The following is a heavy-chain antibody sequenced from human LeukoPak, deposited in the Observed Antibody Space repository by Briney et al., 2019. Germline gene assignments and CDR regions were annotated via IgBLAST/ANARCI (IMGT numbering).Heavy chain of an antibody. V-gene: IGHV3-20*04. D-gene: IGHD6-13*01. J-gene: IGHJ6*03. CDR2: INWNGGST. Sequence: GGSLRLSCAASGFTFDDYGMSWVRQAPGKELEWVSGINWNGGSTGYADSVKGRFTISRDNAKNSLYLQMNSLRAEDTALYYCARVIAAAGTTHYYYYYYMDVWGKGTTVTVSS. CDR3: ARVIAAAGTTHYYYYYYMDV. CDR1: GFTFDDYG.